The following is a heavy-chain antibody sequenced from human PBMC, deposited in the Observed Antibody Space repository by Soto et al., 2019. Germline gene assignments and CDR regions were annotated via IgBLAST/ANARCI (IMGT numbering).Heavy chain of an antibody. D-gene: IGHD3-3*01. CDR3: VRERTIFGVAPGGGVDV. CDR2: IYHTGTT. CDR1: GGSITTSDYS. V-gene: IGHV4-30-2*01. Sequence: QLQLQESGSGLVKPSQTLSLTCAVSGGSITTSDYSWSWIRQPPGRGLEWIGSIYHTGTTHYSPSLKSRVTMSLDKSKNQFSLDLTSMTAADTAVYYCVRERTIFGVAPGGGVDVWGRGTTVTVSS. J-gene: IGHJ6*02.